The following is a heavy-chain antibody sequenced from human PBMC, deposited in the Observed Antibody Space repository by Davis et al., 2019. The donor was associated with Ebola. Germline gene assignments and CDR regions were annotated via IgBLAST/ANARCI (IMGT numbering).Heavy chain of an antibody. CDR3: ARGGGTLRYFQH. J-gene: IGHJ1*01. CDR1: GFTFSSYS. Sequence: PGGSLRLSCAASGFTFSSYSMNWVRQAPGKGLEWVSSISSSSSTIYYADSVKGRFTISRDNAKNSLYLQMNSLRAEDTAVYYCARGGGTLRYFQHWGQGTLVTVSS. CDR2: ISSSSSTI. D-gene: IGHD1-1*01. V-gene: IGHV3-48*04.